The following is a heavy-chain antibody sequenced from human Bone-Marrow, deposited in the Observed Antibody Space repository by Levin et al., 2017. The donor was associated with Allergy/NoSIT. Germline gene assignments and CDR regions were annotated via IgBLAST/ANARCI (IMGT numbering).Heavy chain of an antibody. V-gene: IGHV3-23*01. CDR2: IDGGGGAT. CDR1: GFTFSSND. CDR3: AKKAVPSGLGAIDI. D-gene: IGHD3-10*01. J-gene: IGHJ3*02. Sequence: AGGSLRLSCAASGFTFSSNDMNWVRQAPGKGLEWVSSIDGGGGATFYPDSVKGRFTISRDNSRNTLYLQMNSLRAEDTAIYYCAKKAVPSGLGAIDIWGQGTLVTVSS.